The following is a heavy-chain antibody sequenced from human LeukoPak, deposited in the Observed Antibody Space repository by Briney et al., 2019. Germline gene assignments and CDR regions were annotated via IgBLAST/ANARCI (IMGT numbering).Heavy chain of an antibody. CDR2: INPNSGGT. CDR3: ARVPNSGYDGDYFDY. J-gene: IGHJ4*02. V-gene: IGHV1-2*02. D-gene: IGHD5-12*01. Sequence: ASVKVSCKASGYTFTGYYMHWVRQAPGQGLEWMGWINPNSGGTNYAQKLQGRVTMTTDTSTSTAYMELRSLRSDDTAVYYCARVPNSGYDGDYFDYWGQGTLVTVSS. CDR1: GYTFTGYY.